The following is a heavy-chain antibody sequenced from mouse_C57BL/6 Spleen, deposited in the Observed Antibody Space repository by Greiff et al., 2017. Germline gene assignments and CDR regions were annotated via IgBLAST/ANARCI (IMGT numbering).Heavy chain of an antibody. Sequence: DVQLVESGGDLVKPGGSLKLSCAASGFTFSSYGMSWVRQTPDKRLEWVATISSGGSYTYYPDSVKGRFTISRDNAKNTLYLQMSSLKSEDTAMYYCARLDSSGSFAYWGQGTLVTVSA. V-gene: IGHV5-6*01. CDR1: GFTFSSYG. CDR3: ARLDSSGSFAY. CDR2: ISSGGSYT. D-gene: IGHD3-2*02. J-gene: IGHJ3*01.